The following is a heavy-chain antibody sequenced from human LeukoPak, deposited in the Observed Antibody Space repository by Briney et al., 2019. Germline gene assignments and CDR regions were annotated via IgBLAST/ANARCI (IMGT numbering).Heavy chain of an antibody. CDR1: GGSISSGGYY. CDR2: IYQSGST. CDR3: ARLAWGRLDY. Sequence: SETLSLTCTVSGGSISSGGYYWSWIRQPPGKGLEWIGYIYQSGSTYYNPSLKSRVTISVDTSRNQFSLKLSSVTAADTAVYYCARLAWGRLDYWGQGTLVTVSS. J-gene: IGHJ4*02. V-gene: IGHV4-30-2*01. D-gene: IGHD7-27*01.